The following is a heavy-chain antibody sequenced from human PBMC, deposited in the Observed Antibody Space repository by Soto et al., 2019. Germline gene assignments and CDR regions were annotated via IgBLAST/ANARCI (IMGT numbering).Heavy chain of an antibody. Sequence: QVQLVESGGGVVQPGRSLRLSCAASGFTFSSYAMHWVRQAPGKGLEWVAVISYDGSNKYYADSVKGRVTISRDNSKNKLYLQMNSLRAEDTAVYYCARVLAAAAYYDGIDVWGQGTTVTVSS. J-gene: IGHJ6*02. CDR1: GFTFSSYA. CDR3: ARVLAAAAYYDGIDV. CDR2: ISYDGSNK. V-gene: IGHV3-30-3*01. D-gene: IGHD6-13*01.